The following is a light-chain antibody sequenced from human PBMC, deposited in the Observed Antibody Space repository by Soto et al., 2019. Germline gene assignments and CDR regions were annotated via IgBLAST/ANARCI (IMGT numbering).Light chain of an antibody. J-gene: IGLJ2*01. CDR3: CSYAGSYTLV. CDR1: SSDVGDYNY. Sequence: QSALTQPRSVSGSPGQSVTISCTGTSSDVGDYNYVSWYQQHPGKAPKIMIYDVSKRPSGVPDRISGSKSGNTASLTISGLQAEDEADYYCCSYAGSYTLVFGGGTKLTVL. V-gene: IGLV2-11*01. CDR2: DVS.